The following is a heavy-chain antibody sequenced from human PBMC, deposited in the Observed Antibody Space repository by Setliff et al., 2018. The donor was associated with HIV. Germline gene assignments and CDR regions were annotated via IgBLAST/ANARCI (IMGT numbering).Heavy chain of an antibody. CDR3: ASEPWTSYRSSSGYYYYYMDV. J-gene: IGHJ6*03. CDR2: IYYSGTT. CDR1: GASVSRASYY. D-gene: IGHD6-6*01. Sequence: SETLSLTCTVSGASVSRASYYWSWIRQPPGKGLEWIGYIYYSGTTKYNPSLKSRVTISVDTSKNQFSLKLSSVTAADTAVYYCASEPWTSYRSSSGYYYYYMDVWGKGTTVTVSS. V-gene: IGHV4-61*01.